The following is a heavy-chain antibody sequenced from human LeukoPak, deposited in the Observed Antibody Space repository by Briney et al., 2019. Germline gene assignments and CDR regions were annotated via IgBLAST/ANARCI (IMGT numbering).Heavy chain of an antibody. CDR3: ARVRDDYTYFDC. J-gene: IGHJ4*02. CDR2: VWYDGSKD. D-gene: IGHD4-11*01. CDR1: GFTFSNYG. V-gene: IGHV3-33*01. Sequence: GGSLRLSCLASGFTFSNYGMHWVRQVPGKGLEWVAFVWYDGSKDYYADSVRGRFTISRDNAKSTLYLQMNSLRAEDTAVYYCARVRDDYTYFDCWGQGTLVIVSS.